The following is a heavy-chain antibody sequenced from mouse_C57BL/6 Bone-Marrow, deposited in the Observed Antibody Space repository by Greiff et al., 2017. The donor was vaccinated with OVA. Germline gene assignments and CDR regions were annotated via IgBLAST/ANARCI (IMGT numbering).Heavy chain of an antibody. Sequence: VQLQQPGAELVMPGASVKLSCKASGYTFTSYWMHWVKQRPGQGLEWIGEIDPSDSYTNYNPKFKGKSTLTVDTSSSTAYMQLSSLTSEDSAGYYCTLITTGDAMDYWGQGTSVTVSS. CDR3: TLITTGDAMDY. CDR1: GYTFTSYW. CDR2: IDPSDSYT. J-gene: IGHJ4*01. D-gene: IGHD1-1*01. V-gene: IGHV1-69*01.